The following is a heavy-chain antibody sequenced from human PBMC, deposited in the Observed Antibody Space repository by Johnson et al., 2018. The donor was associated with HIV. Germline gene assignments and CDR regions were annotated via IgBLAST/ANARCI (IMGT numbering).Heavy chain of an antibody. CDR1: GFSFSNAW. CDR3: AKARVRYSSDVDALDI. V-gene: IGHV3-23*04. J-gene: IGHJ3*02. CDR2: ISGSGGST. Sequence: VQLVESGGGLVQPGGSLRLSCAASGFSFSNAWMSWVRQAPGKGLEWVSAISGSGGSTYYADSVKGRFTISRDNSKNSLHLQMNSLRAEDTAFYYCAKARVRYSSDVDALDIWGQGTMVTVSS. D-gene: IGHD6-19*01.